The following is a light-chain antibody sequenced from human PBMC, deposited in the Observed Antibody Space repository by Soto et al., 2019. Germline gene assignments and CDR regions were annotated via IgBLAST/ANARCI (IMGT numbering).Light chain of an antibody. CDR2: EGS. J-gene: IGLJ2*01. Sequence: QSALTQPASVSGSPGQSITISCTGTSSDVGSYNLVSWYQQHPGKAPKLMIYEGSKRPSGVSNRFSGSKSGNTASLTISGLQAEDEADYYCVSYAGSSTPPLVFGGGTKVTVL. V-gene: IGLV2-23*01. CDR3: VSYAGSSTPPLV. CDR1: SSDVGSYNL.